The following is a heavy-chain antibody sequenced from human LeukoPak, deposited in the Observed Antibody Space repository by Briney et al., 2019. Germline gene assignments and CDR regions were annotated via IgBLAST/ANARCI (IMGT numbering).Heavy chain of an antibody. CDR3: AREGYSSRWYLPSHYYYYGMDV. CDR2: ISSSSSYI. Sequence: TGGSLRLSCAASGFTFSSYSMNWVRQAPGKGVEWVSSISSSSSYIYYADSVKGRFTISRDNAKNSLYLQMNSLRAEDTAVYYCAREGYSSRWYLPSHYYYYGMDVWGQGTTVTVSS. J-gene: IGHJ6*02. D-gene: IGHD6-13*01. V-gene: IGHV3-21*01. CDR1: GFTFSSYS.